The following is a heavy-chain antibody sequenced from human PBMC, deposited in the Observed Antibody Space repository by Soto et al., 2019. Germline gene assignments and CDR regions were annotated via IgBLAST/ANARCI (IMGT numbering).Heavy chain of an antibody. CDR3: ARGNNWNDAKSWFDP. Sequence: ASVKVSCKASGGTFSSYAISWVRQAPGQGLEWMGGIIPIFGTANYAQKFQGRVTITADESTSTAYMELSSLRSEDTAVYYCARGNNWNDAKSWFDPWGQGTLVTVSS. CDR2: IIPIFGTA. CDR1: GGTFSSYA. V-gene: IGHV1-69*13. J-gene: IGHJ5*02. D-gene: IGHD1-1*01.